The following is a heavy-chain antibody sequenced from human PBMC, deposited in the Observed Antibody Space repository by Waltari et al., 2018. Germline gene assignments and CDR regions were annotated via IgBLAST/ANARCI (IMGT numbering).Heavy chain of an antibody. CDR1: GFTFGDYA. Sequence: EVQLVESGGGLVQPGRSLRLSCTASGFTFGDYAMSWFRQASGKGLEWVGFIRSKAYGGTTEYAASVKGRFTISRDDSKSIAYLQMNSLKTEDTAVYYCTSGWDIVVVPAADDYWGQGTLVTVSS. V-gene: IGHV3-49*03. CDR3: TSGWDIVVVPAADDY. J-gene: IGHJ4*02. CDR2: IRSKAYGGTT. D-gene: IGHD2-2*01.